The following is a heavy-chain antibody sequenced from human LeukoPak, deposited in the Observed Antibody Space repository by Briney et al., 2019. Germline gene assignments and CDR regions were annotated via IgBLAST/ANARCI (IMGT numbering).Heavy chain of an antibody. Sequence: ASVKVSCKASGYTFTSYGVSWVRQAPGQGLEWMGWISAYNGNTNYAQKLQGRVTMTTDTSTSTAYMELRSLRSDDTAVYYCARVQAALGYLNYYYYMDVWGKGTTVTVSS. J-gene: IGHJ6*03. CDR2: ISAYNGNT. V-gene: IGHV1-18*01. CDR3: ARVQAALGYLNYYYYMDV. D-gene: IGHD5-18*01. CDR1: GYTFTSYG.